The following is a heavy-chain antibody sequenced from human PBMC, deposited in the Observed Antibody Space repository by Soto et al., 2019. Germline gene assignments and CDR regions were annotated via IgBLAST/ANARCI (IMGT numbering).Heavy chain of an antibody. D-gene: IGHD3-3*01. V-gene: IGHV3-21*01. CDR3: ASLEGYYDFWSGYPHLPPPPAN. CDR2: ISSSSSYI. J-gene: IGHJ4*02. Sequence: PGGSLRLSCAASGFTFSSYSMNWVRQAPGKGLEWVSSISSSSSYIYYADSVKGRFTISRDNAKNSLYLQMNSLRAEDTAVYYCASLEGYYDFWSGYPHLPPPPANWGQGTQVTVSS. CDR1: GFTFSSYS.